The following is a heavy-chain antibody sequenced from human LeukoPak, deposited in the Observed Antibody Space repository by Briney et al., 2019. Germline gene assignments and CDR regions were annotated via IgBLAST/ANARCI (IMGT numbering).Heavy chain of an antibody. V-gene: IGHV1-46*01. J-gene: IGHJ3*01. CDR2: ITPGGGTT. CDR3: ARGFAMVRGVYYDAFEV. Sequence: ASVKVSCKVSGYSFTSYYIHWVRQAPGQGLEWMGVITPGGGTTAYAQKFQGRVTLTRDTSTSTVYMEVPSLRSEDTAVYYCARGFAMVRGVYYDAFEVWGQGTVVTVSS. D-gene: IGHD3-10*01. CDR1: GYSFTSYY.